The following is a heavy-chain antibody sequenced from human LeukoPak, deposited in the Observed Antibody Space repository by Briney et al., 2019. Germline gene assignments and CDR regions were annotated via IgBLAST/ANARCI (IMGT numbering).Heavy chain of an antibody. D-gene: IGHD6-6*01. CDR1: GYTFTSYG. CDR2: ISAYNGNT. V-gene: IGHV1-18*01. CDR3: ARAPQKYSSSSGFDY. J-gene: IGHJ4*02. Sequence: ASVTVSCKASGYTFTSYGISWVRQAPGQGLEWMGWISAYNGNTNYAQKLQGRVTMTTDTSTSTAYMELRSLRSDDTAVYYCARAPQKYSSSSGFDYWGQGTLVTVSS.